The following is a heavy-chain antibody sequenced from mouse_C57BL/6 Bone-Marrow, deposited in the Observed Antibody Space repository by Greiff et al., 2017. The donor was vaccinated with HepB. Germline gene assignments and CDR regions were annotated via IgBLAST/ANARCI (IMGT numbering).Heavy chain of an antibody. CDR1: GYTFTDYY. CDR2: INPNNGGT. Sequence: VQLQQSGPELVKPGASVKISCKASGYTFTDYYMNWVKQSHGKSLEWIGDINPNNGGTSYNQKFKGKATLTVDKSSSTAYMELRSLTSEDSAVYYCARSLSYYYGSSYWYFDVWGTGTTVTVSS. J-gene: IGHJ1*03. V-gene: IGHV1-26*01. CDR3: ARSLSYYYGSSYWYFDV. D-gene: IGHD1-1*01.